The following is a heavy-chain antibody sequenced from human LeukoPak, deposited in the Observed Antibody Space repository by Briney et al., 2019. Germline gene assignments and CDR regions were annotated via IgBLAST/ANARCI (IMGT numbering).Heavy chain of an antibody. V-gene: IGHV3-7*01. CDR2: IRQDGSEK. D-gene: IGHD1-26*01. J-gene: IGHJ4*02. Sequence: GGSLRLSCAASGFTFSSYWMSWVRQAPGKGLEWVANIRQDGSEKYYVDSVKGRFTISRDNAKNSLYLQMNSLRAEDTAVYLCARDSSGGSRDYWGQGTLVTVFS. CDR1: GFTFSSYW. CDR3: ARDSSGGSRDY.